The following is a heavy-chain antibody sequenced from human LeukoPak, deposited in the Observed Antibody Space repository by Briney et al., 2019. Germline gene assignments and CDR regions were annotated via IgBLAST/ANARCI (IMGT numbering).Heavy chain of an antibody. D-gene: IGHD2-2*02. J-gene: IGHJ5*02. CDR2: ISAYNGNT. V-gene: IGHV1-18*01. Sequence: GASVKVSCKASGYTFTSYGISWVRQAPGQGLEWMGWISAYNGNTNCAQKLQGRVTMTTDTSTSTAYMELRSLRSDDTAVYYCARPQKGDTPGNWFDPWGQGTLVTVSS. CDR3: ARPQKGDTPGNWFDP. CDR1: GYTFTSYG.